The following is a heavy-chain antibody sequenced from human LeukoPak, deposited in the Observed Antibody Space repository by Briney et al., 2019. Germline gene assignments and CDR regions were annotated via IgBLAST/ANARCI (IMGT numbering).Heavy chain of an antibody. CDR1: GYTFINYY. V-gene: IGHV1-2*02. CDR3: ARDGVYSTNFDAFDI. D-gene: IGHD6-13*01. J-gene: IGHJ3*02. Sequence: ASVTVSFMPSGYTFINYYMHWVRQAPGQGREWMGWINPKSGGTDYAQRFQGRVTMTRDTSISTAYMEPSGLRSDDTAVYYCARDGVYSTNFDAFDIWGQGTMVTVSS. CDR2: INPKSGGT.